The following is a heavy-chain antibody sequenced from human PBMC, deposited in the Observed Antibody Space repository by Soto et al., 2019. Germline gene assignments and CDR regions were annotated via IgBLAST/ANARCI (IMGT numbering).Heavy chain of an antibody. V-gene: IGHV3-23*01. CDR3: AKYRRPDWFFPYAESFQH. CDR1: GFTFSSYA. J-gene: IGHJ1*01. D-gene: IGHD3-9*01. Sequence: TGGSLRLSCASSGFTFSSYAMSWVLQAPGKGLEWVSAISGIGGSTYYACSVKGRFTISRDNSKNTLYLQLQSLRAEHTAVYYCAKYRRPDWFFPYAESFQHWGQGTLVTVS. CDR2: ISGIGGST.